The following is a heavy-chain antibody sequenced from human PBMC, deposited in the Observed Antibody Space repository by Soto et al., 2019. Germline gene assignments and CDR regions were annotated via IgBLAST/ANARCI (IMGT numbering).Heavy chain of an antibody. CDR1: GASISGFY. CDR2: IYATGTT. V-gene: IGHV4-4*07. CDR3: ARAHDFWGGRQQPIDS. J-gene: IGHJ4*02. D-gene: IGHD3-3*01. Sequence: PSETLSLTCTVSGASISGFYWSWIRKSAGKGLEWIGRIYATGTTDYNPSLKSRVSIPVDTSKSQFSLKLSSVTAADTAVYYCARAHDFWGGRQQPIDSWGQGTLVTVSS.